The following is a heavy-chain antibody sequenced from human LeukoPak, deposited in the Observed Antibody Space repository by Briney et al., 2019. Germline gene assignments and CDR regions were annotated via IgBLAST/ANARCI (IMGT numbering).Heavy chain of an antibody. D-gene: IGHD6-6*01. J-gene: IGHJ4*02. CDR3: ASNGAARPFDY. V-gene: IGHV4-61*02. CDR1: GGSISSGSYY. CDR2: IYTSGST. Sequence: SETLSLTCTVSGGSISSGSYYWSWIRQPAGKGLEWIGRIYTSGSTNYNPSLKSRVTISVDTSKNQFSLKLSSVTAADTAVYYCASNGAARPFDYRGQGTLVTVSS.